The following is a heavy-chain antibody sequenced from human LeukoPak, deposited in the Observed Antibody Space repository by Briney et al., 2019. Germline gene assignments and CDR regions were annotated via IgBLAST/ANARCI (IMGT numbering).Heavy chain of an antibody. CDR1: GYSFTSYW. CDR2: IYPGDSDT. CDR3: ARHTYYYDSSGSPGDY. D-gene: IGHD3-22*01. V-gene: IGHV5-51*01. J-gene: IGHJ4*02. Sequence: MHGESLKLSCKGSGYSFTSYWIGWVRQMPGKGLEWMRIIYPGDSDTRYSPSFQGQVTISADKSISTAYLQWSSLKASDTAMYYCARHTYYYDSSGSPGDYWGQGTLVTVSS.